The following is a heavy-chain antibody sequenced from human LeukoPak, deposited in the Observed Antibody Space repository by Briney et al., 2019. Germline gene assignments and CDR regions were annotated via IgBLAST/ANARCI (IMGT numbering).Heavy chain of an antibody. V-gene: IGHV3-23*01. Sequence: GGSLRLSCAGSGFTFSNYAMSWVRQAPGKGLEWVSAITGSGGNTYYADSVKGRFTISRDNSKNTLYLQMNSLRAEDTAVYHCAKSSGYFDYCCQGTLVTVSS. D-gene: IGHD3-3*01. CDR2: ITGSGGNT. CDR3: AKSSGYFDY. CDR1: GFTFSNYA. J-gene: IGHJ4*02.